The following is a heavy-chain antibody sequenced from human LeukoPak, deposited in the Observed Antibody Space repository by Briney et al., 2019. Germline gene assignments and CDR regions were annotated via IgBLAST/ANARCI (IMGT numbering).Heavy chain of an antibody. CDR3: ASFFDYGGSRWFDP. V-gene: IGHV1-69*04. CDR2: IIPILGIA. J-gene: IGHJ5*02. Sequence: GASVKVSCKASGGTFSSYAISWVRQAPGQGLEWMGRIIPILGIANYAQKFQGRVTITADKSTSTAYMELRSLRSDDTAVYYCASFFDYGGSRWFDPWGQGTLVTVSS. CDR1: GGTFSSYA. D-gene: IGHD4-23*01.